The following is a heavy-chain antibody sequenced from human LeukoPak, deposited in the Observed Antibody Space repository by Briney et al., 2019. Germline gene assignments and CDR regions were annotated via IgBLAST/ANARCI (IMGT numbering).Heavy chain of an antibody. Sequence: GASVKVSCKASGYTFTMYYIHWVRQAPGQGLEWMGWISAYNGNTNYAQKLQGRVTMTTDTSTSTAYMELRSLRSDDTAVYYCASIQEGVDYWGQGTLVTVSS. CDR1: GYTFTMYY. V-gene: IGHV1-18*04. J-gene: IGHJ4*02. CDR3: ASIQEGVDY. CDR2: ISAYNGNT. D-gene: IGHD5-18*01.